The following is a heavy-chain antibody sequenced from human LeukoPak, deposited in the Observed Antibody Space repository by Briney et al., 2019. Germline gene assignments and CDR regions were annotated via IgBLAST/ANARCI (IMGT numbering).Heavy chain of an antibody. Sequence: SQTLSLTCTVSGGSISSGGYSWSWIRQPPGKGLEWIGYIYHSGSTYYNPSLKSRVTISVDRSKNQFSLKLSSVTAADTAVYYCARTSIAARRANAFDIWGQGQWSPSLQ. J-gene: IGHJ3*02. CDR1: GGSISSGGYS. V-gene: IGHV4-30-2*01. CDR2: IYHSGST. CDR3: ARTSIAARRANAFDI. D-gene: IGHD6-6*01.